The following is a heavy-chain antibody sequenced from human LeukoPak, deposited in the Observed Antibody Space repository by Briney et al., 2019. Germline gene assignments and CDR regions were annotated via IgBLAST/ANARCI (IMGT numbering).Heavy chain of an antibody. V-gene: IGHV4-59*01. J-gene: IGHJ6*02. CDR2: IYYSGST. CDR3: ARSRIGSYYYYGMDV. CDR1: GDSISSYY. Sequence: SETLSLTCTVSGDSISSYYWSWIRQPPGKGLEWIGYIYYSGSTNYNPSLKSRVTISLDTPKNQFSLKVTSVTAADTAVYYCARSRIGSYYYYGMDVWGQGTTVTVSS. D-gene: IGHD2-15*01.